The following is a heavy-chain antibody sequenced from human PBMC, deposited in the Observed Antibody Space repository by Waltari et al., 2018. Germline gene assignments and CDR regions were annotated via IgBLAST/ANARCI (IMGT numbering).Heavy chain of an antibody. V-gene: IGHV4-34*01. CDR1: GGSFRAYS. CDR3: ARGGRWAEYFQH. D-gene: IGHD4-17*01. CDR2: VDHSGST. Sequence: QVQLQQWGAGLLKPSETLSLTCAVHGGSFRAYSWSWIRQPPGKGLAWIGEVDHSGSTNYNPSLKSRVTISVDTSKNQFSLKLSSVTAADTAVYYCARGGRWAEYFQHWGQGTLVTVSS. J-gene: IGHJ1*01.